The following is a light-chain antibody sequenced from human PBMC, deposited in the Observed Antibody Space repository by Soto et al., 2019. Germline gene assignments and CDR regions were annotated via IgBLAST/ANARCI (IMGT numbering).Light chain of an antibody. CDR3: QENYSVPLFT. CDR2: AAS. Sequence: DIEMTQSPSSLSASIGDRVTITCRASQTIGTYLNWFQQKPGKAPKLLIYAASNLQSGVPSRFSGSGSGTDFTLIISSLQPDDFATYFCQENYSVPLFTFGPGTKVDI. CDR1: QTIGTY. J-gene: IGKJ3*01. V-gene: IGKV1-39*01.